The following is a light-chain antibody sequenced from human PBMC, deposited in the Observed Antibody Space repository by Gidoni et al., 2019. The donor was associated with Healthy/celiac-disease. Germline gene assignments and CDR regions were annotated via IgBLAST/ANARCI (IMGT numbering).Light chain of an antibody. CDR1: QTLLHSNGYNY. CDR3: MQALQTPIT. J-gene: IGKJ5*01. V-gene: IGKV2-28*01. CDR2: LGS. Sequence: DIVITQSPLSLPVTPGEPASISCRSSQTLLHSNGYNYLDWYLQKPGQSPQLLIYLGSNWASGVPDRFSGSGSGTDFTLKISRVEAEDVGVYYCMQALQTPITCGQGTRLEIK.